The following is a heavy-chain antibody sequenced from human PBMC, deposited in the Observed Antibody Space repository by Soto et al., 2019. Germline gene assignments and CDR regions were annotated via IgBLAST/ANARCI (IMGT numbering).Heavy chain of an antibody. V-gene: IGHV3-33*01. J-gene: IGHJ3*02. CDR3: ARAHLAQYGFYI. Sequence: QVQLVESGGGVVQPGRSLRLSCAASGFTFSSYGMHWVRQAPGKGLEWVSVIWYDGSNKYYADSVKGRFTISRDNSKNTLYLQINSLRAQDTAVHYCARAHLAQYGFYIWGKGTMVTVSS. CDR1: GFTFSSYG. CDR2: IWYDGSNK.